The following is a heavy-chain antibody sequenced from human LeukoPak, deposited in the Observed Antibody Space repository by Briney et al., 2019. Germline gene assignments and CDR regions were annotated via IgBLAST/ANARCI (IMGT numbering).Heavy chain of an antibody. V-gene: IGHV3-7*01. CDR2: IKQDGSEK. CDR3: ARMSDSSGWYN. D-gene: IGHD6-19*01. J-gene: IGHJ4*02. Sequence: GGSLRLSCAASGFTFSSYWMSWVRQAPGTGLEWVANIKQDGSEKYYVDSVKGRFTISRDNAKNSPYLQMDSLRGEDTAVYYCARMSDSSGWYNWGQGTLVTVAS. CDR1: GFTFSSYW.